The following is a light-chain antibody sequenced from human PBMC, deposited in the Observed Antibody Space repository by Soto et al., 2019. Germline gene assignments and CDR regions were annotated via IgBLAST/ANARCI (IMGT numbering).Light chain of an antibody. CDR1: QSVSSN. Sequence: EIVMTQSPATLSVSPGERATISCRASQSVSSNLAWYQQKPGQAPRLLIYGASTRATGIPARFSGSGSGTEFTLTISSLQSEDFAVYYCQQYNNWRPPFFGGGTKWIS. CDR3: QQYNNWRPPF. CDR2: GAS. V-gene: IGKV3-15*01. J-gene: IGKJ4*01.